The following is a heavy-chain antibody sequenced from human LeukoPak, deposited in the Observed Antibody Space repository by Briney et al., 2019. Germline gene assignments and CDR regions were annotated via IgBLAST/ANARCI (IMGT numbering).Heavy chain of an antibody. CDR3: ASHSGMYYDILTGYYNLKNHYYYYGMDV. V-gene: IGHV5-51*01. D-gene: IGHD3-9*01. Sequence: GESLKISCKGSGYSFTSYWIGWVRQMPGKGLEWMGIIYPGDSDTGYSPSFQGQVTISADKSISTAYLQWSSLKASDTAMYYCASHSGMYYDILTGYYNLKNHYYYYGMDVWGQGTTVTVSS. CDR2: IYPGDSDT. J-gene: IGHJ6*02. CDR1: GYSFTSYW.